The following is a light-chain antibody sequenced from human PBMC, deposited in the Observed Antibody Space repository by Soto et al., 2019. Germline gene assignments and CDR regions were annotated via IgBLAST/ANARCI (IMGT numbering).Light chain of an antibody. V-gene: IGKV3-20*01. CDR3: HQYGGSTIT. CDR1: QRVSRN. CDR2: SAS. J-gene: IGKJ5*01. Sequence: IVVTQSPATLSVSPVERATLSCIASQRVSRNLAWYQHKPGQAPRLLIYSASIRATGVPDRLSGSGYGTDLTITITRMENEDFAVYFCHQYGGSTITFGHGTRLEIK.